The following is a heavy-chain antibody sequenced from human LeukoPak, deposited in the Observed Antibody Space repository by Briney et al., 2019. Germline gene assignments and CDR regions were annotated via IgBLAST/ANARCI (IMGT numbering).Heavy chain of an antibody. D-gene: IGHD3-10*01. J-gene: IGHJ4*02. V-gene: IGHV4-59*01. CDR1: GGSISSYY. Sequence: KPSETLSLTCTVSGGSISSYYWSWIRQPPGKGLEWIGYIYYSGSTNYNPSLKSRVTISVDTSKNQFSLKLSSVTAADTAVYYCARVDTMVRGVIEWGQGTLVTVSS. CDR3: ARVDTMVRGVIE. CDR2: IYYSGST.